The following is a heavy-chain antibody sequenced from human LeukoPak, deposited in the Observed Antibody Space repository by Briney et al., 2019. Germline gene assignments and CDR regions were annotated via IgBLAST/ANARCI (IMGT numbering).Heavy chain of an antibody. CDR3: AKDAKVATILYWFDP. V-gene: IGHV3-23*01. J-gene: IGHJ5*02. CDR2: ISSSGGST. D-gene: IGHD5-12*01. Sequence: GGSLRLSCAASGFTFSSYGMSWVRQAPGKGLEWASAISSSGGSTYYADSVLGRFTVFRDNSKNQLYLQMKSLRAEDTAVYYCAKDAKVATILYWFDPWGQGTLVTVSS. CDR1: GFTFSSYG.